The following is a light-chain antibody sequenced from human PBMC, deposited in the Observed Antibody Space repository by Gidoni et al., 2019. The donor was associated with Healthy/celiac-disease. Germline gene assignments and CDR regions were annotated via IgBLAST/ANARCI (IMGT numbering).Light chain of an antibody. CDR2: AAS. Sequence: AIRMTQSPSSFSASTGDRVTITCRASQGISSYLAWYQQKPGKAPKLLIYAASTLQSGVPSRFSGSGSGTDFTLTISCLQSEDFATYYYQQYYSYPLFTFGPXTKVDIK. V-gene: IGKV1-8*01. J-gene: IGKJ3*01. CDR3: QQYYSYPLFT. CDR1: QGISSY.